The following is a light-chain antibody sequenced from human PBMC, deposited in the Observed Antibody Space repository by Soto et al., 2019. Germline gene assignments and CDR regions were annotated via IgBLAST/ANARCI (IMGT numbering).Light chain of an antibody. Sequence: ETVLTQSLVTLSFSPLQRAALFLSVIQSVSSSYLAWYQQNPGQAPRLLIYGASSRATGIPDRFSGTGSGTNFTLTISSLEPEDFAFYFCQQRSHWPRFGQGNKEDIK. V-gene: IGKV3D-20*02. CDR1: QSVSSSY. CDR3: QQRSHWPR. CDR2: GAS. J-gene: IGKJ1*01.